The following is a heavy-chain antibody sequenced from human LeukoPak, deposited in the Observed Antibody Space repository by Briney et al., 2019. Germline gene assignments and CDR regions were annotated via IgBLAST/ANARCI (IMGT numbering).Heavy chain of an antibody. CDR1: GFTFSSYW. Sequence: GGSLRLSCAASGFTFSSYWMSWVRQAPGKGLEWVANIKQDGSEKYYVDSVKGRFTISRDNAKNSLYLQMNSLRVEDTAVYYCAREGEGYCSSTSCPGGMDVWGKGTTVTVSS. J-gene: IGHJ6*04. D-gene: IGHD2-2*01. V-gene: IGHV3-7*03. CDR3: AREGEGYCSSTSCPGGMDV. CDR2: IKQDGSEK.